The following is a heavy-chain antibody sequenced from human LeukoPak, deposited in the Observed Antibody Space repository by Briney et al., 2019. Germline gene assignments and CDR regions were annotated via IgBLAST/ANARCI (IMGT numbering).Heavy chain of an antibody. CDR3: AKPGYPLEWLLLD. D-gene: IGHD3-22*01. V-gene: IGHV3-43*02. J-gene: IGHJ4*02. Sequence: GGSLRLSCAASGFTFSTYWMSWVRQAPGKGLEWVSLISGDGGSTYYADSVKGRFTISRDNSKNSLYLQMNSLRTEDTALYYCAKPGYPLEWLLLDWGQGTLVTVSS. CDR1: GFTFSTYW. CDR2: ISGDGGST.